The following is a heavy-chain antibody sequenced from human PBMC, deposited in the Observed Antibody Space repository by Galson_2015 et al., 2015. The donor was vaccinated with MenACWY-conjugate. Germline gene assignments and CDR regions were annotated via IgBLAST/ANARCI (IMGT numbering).Heavy chain of an antibody. Sequence: SLRLSGAASGFTFNNYWMTWVRQAPGKGLAWGANINVDGSEENYMDSVRGRFTISRDNAKNSLFLQVNTLRAEDTAVYYCARGTLAVAGTDYWGQGTLVTVSS. J-gene: IGHJ4*02. CDR2: INVDGSEE. CDR3: ARGTLAVAGTDY. V-gene: IGHV3-7*01. CDR1: GFTFNNYW. D-gene: IGHD6-19*01.